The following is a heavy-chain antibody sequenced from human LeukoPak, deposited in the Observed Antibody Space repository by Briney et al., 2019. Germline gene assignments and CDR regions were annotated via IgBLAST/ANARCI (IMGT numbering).Heavy chain of an antibody. V-gene: IGHV5-51*01. CDR1: GYSFTSYW. CDR2: IYPGDSDT. CDR3: ASGRTMSTTDAFDI. D-gene: IGHD3-22*01. Sequence: GESLKISCKASGYSFTSYWIGWLRQLPGKGLEWMGIIYPGDSDTRYSPSFQGQVTISADKSISTAYLQWSSLKASDTAMYYCASGRTMSTTDAFDIWGQGTMVTVSS. J-gene: IGHJ3*02.